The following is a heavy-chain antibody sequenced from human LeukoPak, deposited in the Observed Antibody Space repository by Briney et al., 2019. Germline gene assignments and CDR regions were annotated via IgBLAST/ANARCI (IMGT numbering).Heavy chain of an antibody. D-gene: IGHD3-10*01. CDR1: GGSISSYY. CDR2: IYTSGST. Sequence: SETLSLTCTVSGGSISSYYWSWIRQPAGKGLEWIGRIYTSGSTNYNPSLKSRVTMSVDTSKNQFSLKLSSVTAADTAVYYCARDWVRGHRGYYMDVWGKGTTVTISS. J-gene: IGHJ6*03. V-gene: IGHV4-4*07. CDR3: ARDWVRGHRGYYMDV.